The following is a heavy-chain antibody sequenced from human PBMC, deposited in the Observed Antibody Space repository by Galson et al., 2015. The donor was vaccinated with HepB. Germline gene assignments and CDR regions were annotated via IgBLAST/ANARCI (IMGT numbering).Heavy chain of an antibody. CDR2: ISGIDGTA. D-gene: IGHD3-10*01. V-gene: IGHV3-23*01. Sequence: SLRLSCAASGYTFNTYVLSWVRQAPGKGLEWVSAISGIDGTAYYADSVKGRFTISRDNSKNTLHLQMNSLRAEDTAVYYCAELAISMIRGAIMTRRGFDIWGQGTMVTVSS. CDR1: GYTFNTYV. CDR3: AELAISMIRGAIMTRRGFDI. J-gene: IGHJ3*02.